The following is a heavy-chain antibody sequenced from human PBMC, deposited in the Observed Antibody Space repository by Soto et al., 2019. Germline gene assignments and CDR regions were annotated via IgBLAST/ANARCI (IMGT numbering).Heavy chain of an antibody. V-gene: IGHV5-51*01. D-gene: IGHD3-16*01. CDR2: IFPDDSDT. CDR3: FRGGVTSRAFDY. J-gene: IGHJ4*02. CDR1: GYIIKNYW. Sequence: GESLKISCKASGYIIKNYWIGWVRQMPGQGLEWMGIIFPDDSDTRYSPSFQGHVTISVDKSISTAYVQWSSLKASDSAIYYCFRGGVTSRAFDYWGQGTLVTVSS.